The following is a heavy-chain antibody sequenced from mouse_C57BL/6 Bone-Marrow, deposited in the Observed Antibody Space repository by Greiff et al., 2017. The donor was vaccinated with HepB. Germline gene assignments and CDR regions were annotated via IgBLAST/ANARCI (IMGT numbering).Heavy chain of an antibody. J-gene: IGHJ4*01. D-gene: IGHD3-1*01. CDR1: GYTFTSYR. CDR3: ARWCRALGWAMDY. V-gene: IGHV1-61*01. CDR2: IYPTDGHT. Sequence: VQLQQPGAELVRPGPSVKLSCKASGYTFTSYRMTWVKQRTGQGLEWIGKIYPTDGHTYYNQKFKDKATLTEDKSTSTAYMQLSSLTSEDAAVYYCARWCRALGWAMDYWGQGTTVTVSS.